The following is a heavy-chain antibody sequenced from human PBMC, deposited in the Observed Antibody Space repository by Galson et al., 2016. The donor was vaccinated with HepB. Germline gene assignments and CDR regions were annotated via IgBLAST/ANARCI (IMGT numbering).Heavy chain of an antibody. Sequence: SLRLSCAASGFTFSTYWMGWVRQAPGKGLGWVANIKQDGGEKFYVDSVKGRFTISRDSAKNSLYLQMSSLRGEDTAVYYCARESPDLTAYYFDSSGILDYWGQGTQVTVSS. D-gene: IGHD3-22*01. V-gene: IGHV3-7*01. J-gene: IGHJ4*02. CDR2: IKQDGGEK. CDR3: ARESPDLTAYYFDSSGILDY. CDR1: GFTFSTYW.